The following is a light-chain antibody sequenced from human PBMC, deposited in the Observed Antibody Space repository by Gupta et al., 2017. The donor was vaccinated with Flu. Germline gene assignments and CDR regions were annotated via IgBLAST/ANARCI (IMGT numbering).Light chain of an antibody. V-gene: IGKV4-1*01. J-gene: IGKJ1*01. Sequence: DIVMTQSPDSLAVSLGERATINCRSSQSVLYSSNNKNYLAWYQQKQGQPPKVLIYWASTRESGVPDRVSGSGSGTHFTLTISSLQAEDVAVYYCQQYYSTPPTFGQGTKVEIK. CDR1: QSVLYSSNNKNY. CDR2: WAS. CDR3: QQYYSTPPT.